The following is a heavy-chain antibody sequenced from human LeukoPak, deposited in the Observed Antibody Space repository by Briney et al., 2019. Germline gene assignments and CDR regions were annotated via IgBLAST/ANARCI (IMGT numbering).Heavy chain of an antibody. CDR1: GESINNNY. D-gene: IGHD4-23*01. J-gene: IGHJ4*02. Sequence: PSETLSLTCTVSGESINNNYWSWIRQPAGKGLEWIGRIFSSGSTLYNASLKSRVTMSVDTSKGQFSLKLNSVTAADSAVYYCARVGYGGYGALDCWGQGTLVTVSS. V-gene: IGHV4-4*07. CDR2: IFSSGST. CDR3: ARVGYGGYGALDC.